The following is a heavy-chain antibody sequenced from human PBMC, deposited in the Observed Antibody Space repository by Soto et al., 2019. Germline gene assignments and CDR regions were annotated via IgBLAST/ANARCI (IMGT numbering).Heavy chain of an antibody. CDR2: IIPIFGTA. D-gene: IGHD2-2*01. CDR1: GGTFSSYA. J-gene: IGHJ5*02. Sequence: SVKVSCKASGGTFSSYAISWVRQAPGQGLEWMGGIIPIFGTANYAQKFQGRVTITADESTSTAYMELSSLRSEDTAVYYCARAADVVVPAAILGSFDPWGQGTLVTVSS. CDR3: ARAADVVVPAAILGSFDP. V-gene: IGHV1-69*13.